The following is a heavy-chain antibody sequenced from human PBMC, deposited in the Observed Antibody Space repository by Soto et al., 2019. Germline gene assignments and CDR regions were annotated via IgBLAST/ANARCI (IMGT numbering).Heavy chain of an antibody. V-gene: IGHV3-15*01. CDR1: GFTFSIAW. D-gene: IGHD3-10*01. J-gene: IGHJ6*02. Sequence: GGSLRLSCAVSGFTFSIAWMSWVRQAPGKGLEWVGRIKSKTDGGTTDYAAPVKGRFTISGDDSKNTLYLQMNSLKTEDTAGYYCGDDYGSGSRYNELDVWGQGTTVTVSS. CDR2: IKSKTDGGTT. CDR3: GDDYGSGSRYNELDV.